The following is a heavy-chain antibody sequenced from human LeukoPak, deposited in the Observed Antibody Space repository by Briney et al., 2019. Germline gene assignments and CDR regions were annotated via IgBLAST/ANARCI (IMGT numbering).Heavy chain of an antibody. Sequence: PGGSLRLSCAASGFTFSSYGMSRVRQAPGKGLEWVSAISGNGGSTYYADSVKGRFAISRDTSKNTLYLQMNSLRAEDTAIYYCATYRQVLLPFESWGQGTLVTVSS. CDR2: ISGNGGST. CDR3: ATYRQVLLPFES. J-gene: IGHJ4*02. CDR1: GFTFSSYG. D-gene: IGHD2-8*02. V-gene: IGHV3-23*01.